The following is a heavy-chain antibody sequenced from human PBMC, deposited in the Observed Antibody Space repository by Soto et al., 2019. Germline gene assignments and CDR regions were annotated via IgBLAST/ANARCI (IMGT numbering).Heavy chain of an antibody. Sequence: SETLSLTCTVSGGSISSSSYYWGWIRRPPGKGLEWIGSIYYSGSTYYNPSLKSRVTISVDTSKNQFSLKLSSVTAADTAVYYCARRGDSSNYYMDVWGKGTTVTVS. D-gene: IGHD2-21*01. CDR3: ARRGDSSNYYMDV. J-gene: IGHJ6*03. CDR2: IYYSGST. CDR1: GGSISSSSYY. V-gene: IGHV4-39*01.